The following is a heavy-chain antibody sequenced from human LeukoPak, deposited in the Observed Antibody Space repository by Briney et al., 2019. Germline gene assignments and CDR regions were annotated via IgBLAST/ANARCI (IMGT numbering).Heavy chain of an antibody. CDR3: AKTFYDILTGYHPYFDY. D-gene: IGHD3-9*01. CDR1: GFTFNTYT. V-gene: IGHV3-21*01. J-gene: IGHJ4*02. CDR2: ITASSTAI. Sequence: NPGGSLRLSCAASGFTFNTYTMNWVRQAPGKGLEWVSSITASSTAIYSADSVKGRFTISRDNAKNFLYLQMNSLRAEDTAVYYFAKTFYDILTGYHPYFDYWGQGILVTVSS.